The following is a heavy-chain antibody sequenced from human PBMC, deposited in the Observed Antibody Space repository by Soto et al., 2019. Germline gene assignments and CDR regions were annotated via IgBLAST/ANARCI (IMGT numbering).Heavy chain of an antibody. D-gene: IGHD4-17*01. J-gene: IGHJ4*02. CDR2: IYPDDSDT. Sequence: GESLKISCKGSGYSFTSYWIGWVRQMPGKGLEWMGVIYPDDSDTRYSPSFQGQVTISVDKSITTAYLQWSSLKASDTAIYYCARQDGDGLYYFDYWGQGTLVTVSS. CDR3: ARQDGDGLYYFDY. V-gene: IGHV5-51*01. CDR1: GYSFTSYW.